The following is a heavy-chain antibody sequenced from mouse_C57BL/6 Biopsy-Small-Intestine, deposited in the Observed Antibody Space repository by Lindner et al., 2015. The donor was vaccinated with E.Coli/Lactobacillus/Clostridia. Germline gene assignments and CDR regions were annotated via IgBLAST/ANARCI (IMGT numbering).Heavy chain of an antibody. D-gene: IGHD1-1*01. CDR3: ARSYYGSRYGYYFDY. Sequence: VQLQESGPGMVKPSQSLSLPCTVTGYSITSGYDWHWIRHFPGNKLEWMGYISYSGSTDYNPSLKSRISITHDTSKNHFFLKLNSVTTEDTATYYCARSYYGSRYGYYFDYWGQGTTLTVSS. CDR2: ISYSGST. J-gene: IGHJ2*01. CDR1: GYSITSGYD. V-gene: IGHV3-1*01.